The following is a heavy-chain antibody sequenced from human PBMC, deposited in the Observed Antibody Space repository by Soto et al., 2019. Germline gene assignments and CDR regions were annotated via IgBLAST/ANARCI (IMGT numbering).Heavy chain of an antibody. Sequence: ASVKVSCKASGYTFTSYAMHWVRQAPGQRLEWMGWINAGNGNTKYSQKFQGRVTITRDTSASTAYMELSSLRSEDTAVYYCARIGNPGGPAAIKYWGQGTLVTVSS. J-gene: IGHJ4*02. CDR2: INAGNGNT. D-gene: IGHD2-2*02. CDR1: GYTFTSYA. CDR3: ARIGNPGGPAAIKY. V-gene: IGHV1-3*01.